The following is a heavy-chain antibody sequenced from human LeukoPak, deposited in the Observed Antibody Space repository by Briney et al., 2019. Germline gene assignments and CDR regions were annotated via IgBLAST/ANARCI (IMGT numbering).Heavy chain of an antibody. J-gene: IGHJ4*02. V-gene: IGHV3-74*01. CDR3: ATIFEF. CDR1: GFIFNNYW. Sequence: GGSLRLSCAASGFIFNNYWMHWVRQVPGKGLEWLSRVDGDGTGTSYADSVKGRFTISRDNAKNTLNLQMNSLRVEDTAVYYCATIFEFWGLGILVTVSS. CDR2: VDGDGTGT.